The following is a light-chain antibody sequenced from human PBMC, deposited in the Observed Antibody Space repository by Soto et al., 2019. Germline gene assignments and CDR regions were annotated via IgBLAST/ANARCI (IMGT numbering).Light chain of an antibody. CDR2: EVS. Sequence: QSALTQPASVSGSPGQSITISCTGTSSDIGNYDFVSWYQQVPGTAPKAMIYEVSSRPSGVSNRFSGSKSGNTASLTISGLQAEDEAYYYCSSYTTSTSFILFGGWTKLTVL. CDR3: SSYTTSTSFIL. V-gene: IGLV2-14*01. CDR1: SSDIGNYDF. J-gene: IGLJ2*01.